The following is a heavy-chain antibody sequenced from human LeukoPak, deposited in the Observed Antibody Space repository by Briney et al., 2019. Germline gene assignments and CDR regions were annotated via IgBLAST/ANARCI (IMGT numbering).Heavy chain of an antibody. CDR3: AKDLDCTSTSCYHPLFDY. V-gene: IGHV3-30*04. Sequence: GRSLRLSCAASGFTFSSYAMHWVRQAPGKGLEWVAVISYDGSNKYYADSVKGRFTVSRDTSKNTLYLQMSGLRAEDTAVYYCAKDLDCTSTSCYHPLFDYWGQGTLVTVSS. J-gene: IGHJ4*02. CDR1: GFTFSSYA. CDR2: ISYDGSNK. D-gene: IGHD2-2*01.